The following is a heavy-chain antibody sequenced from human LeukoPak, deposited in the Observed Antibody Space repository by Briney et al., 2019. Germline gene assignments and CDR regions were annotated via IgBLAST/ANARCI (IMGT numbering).Heavy chain of an antibody. V-gene: IGHV4-59*08. Sequence: PSETLSLTCTVSGGSISSYYWSWIRQPPGKGLEWIGYIYYSGSTNYNPSLKSRVTISVDTSKNQFSLKLSSVTAADTAVYYCASGYSYDFDYYYYGMDVWGQGTTVTVSS. D-gene: IGHD5-18*01. CDR2: IYYSGST. CDR1: GGSISSYY. J-gene: IGHJ6*02. CDR3: ASGYSYDFDYYYYGMDV.